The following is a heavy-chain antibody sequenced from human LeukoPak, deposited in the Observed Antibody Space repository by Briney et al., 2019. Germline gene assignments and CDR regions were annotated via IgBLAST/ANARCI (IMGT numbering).Heavy chain of an antibody. V-gene: IGHV4-59*01. CDR3: ARVDRDSSSWYSDYYYYYGMDV. Sequence: SETLSLTCTVSGSSISIYYWSWIRQPPGEGLEWIGYIYYSGSTNYNPSLKSRVTISVDTSKNQFSLKLSSVTAADTAVYYCARVDRDSSSWYSDYYYYYGMDVWGQGTTVTVSS. J-gene: IGHJ6*02. D-gene: IGHD6-13*01. CDR1: GSSISIYY. CDR2: IYYSGST.